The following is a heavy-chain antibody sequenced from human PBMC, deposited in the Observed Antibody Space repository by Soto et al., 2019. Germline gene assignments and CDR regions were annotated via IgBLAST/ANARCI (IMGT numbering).Heavy chain of an antibody. CDR1: GFTFSSYA. V-gene: IGHV3-23*01. CDR2: INPSGDST. D-gene: IGHD6-13*01. Sequence: GGSLRLSCAASGFTFSSYAMHWVRQAPGKGLEWVSTINPSGDSTFYADSVKGRFTISRDNSKNTVYLQMNSLSVGDTAVYLCAKVDVSTAGSFDYWGQGALVTVSS. J-gene: IGHJ4*02. CDR3: AKVDVSTAGSFDY.